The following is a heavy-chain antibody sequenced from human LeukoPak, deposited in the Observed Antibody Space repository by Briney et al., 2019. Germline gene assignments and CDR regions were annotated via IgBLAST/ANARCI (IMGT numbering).Heavy chain of an antibody. J-gene: IGHJ4*02. Sequence: PGGSLRLSCAASGFTFSSYWMHWVRQAPGEGLVWVSRIKSDGSITTYADSVKGRFTISRDNAKDTLYMQMGSLRAEDTAVYYCARDLYFDHWGQGTLVSVSS. CDR3: ARDLYFDH. CDR1: GFTFSSYW. CDR2: IKSDGSIT. V-gene: IGHV3-74*01.